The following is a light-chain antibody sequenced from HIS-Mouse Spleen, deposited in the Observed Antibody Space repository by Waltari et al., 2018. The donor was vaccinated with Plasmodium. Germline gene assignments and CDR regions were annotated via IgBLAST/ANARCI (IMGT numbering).Light chain of an antibody. Sequence: EIVMTQSPATLYVSPGERATLSCRASQSVRRNLAWYQQKPGQAPRLLIYGASTRATGIPARFSGSGSGTEFTLTISSLQSEDFAVYYCQQYNNWSFTFGPGTKVDIK. J-gene: IGKJ3*01. CDR1: QSVRRN. V-gene: IGKV3-15*01. CDR3: QQYNNWSFT. CDR2: GAS.